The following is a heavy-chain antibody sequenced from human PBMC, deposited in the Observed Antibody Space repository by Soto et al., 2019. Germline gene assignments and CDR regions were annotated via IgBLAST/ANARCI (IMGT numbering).Heavy chain of an antibody. CDR3: AKGGYYSLFDT. V-gene: IGHV3-23*01. D-gene: IGHD3-16*01. J-gene: IGHJ3*02. CDR2: VSGSGGRT. Sequence: GGSLRLSCVASGFPFSSYAMSWVRQTPGKGLEWVSGVSGSGGRTYYADSVKGRFTISRDNSNNTLSLQMHILRVEDTAVYFCAKGGYYSLFDTWGQGTMVTVSS. CDR1: GFPFSSYA.